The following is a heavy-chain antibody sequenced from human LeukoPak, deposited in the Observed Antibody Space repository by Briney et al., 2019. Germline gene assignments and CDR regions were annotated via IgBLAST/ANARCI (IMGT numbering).Heavy chain of an antibody. CDR3: AKCGGRTGSYYIDY. V-gene: IGHV3-23*01. CDR1: GFTFSSYA. CDR2: ISDSGGST. J-gene: IGHJ4*02. Sequence: GGSLRLSCAASGFTFSSYAMSWVRQAPGKGLEWVSAISDSGGSTYYADSVKGRFTISRDNSKNTLYLQMNSQRAEDTAVYYCAKCGGRTGSYYIDYWGQGTLVTVSS. D-gene: IGHD1-26*01.